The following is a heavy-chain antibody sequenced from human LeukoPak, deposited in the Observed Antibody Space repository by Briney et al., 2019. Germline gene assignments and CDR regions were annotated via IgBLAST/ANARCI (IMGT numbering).Heavy chain of an antibody. CDR3: ARVYNVDV. Sequence: KPSETLSLTCTVSGGSISSSSYYWGWIRQPPGKGLEWIGSIYYSGSTYYNPSLKSRVTISVDTSKNQFSLKLSSVTAADTAVYYCARVYNVDVWGKGTTVTVSS. CDR2: IYYSGST. V-gene: IGHV4-39*07. D-gene: IGHD1-14*01. J-gene: IGHJ6*04. CDR1: GGSISSSSYY.